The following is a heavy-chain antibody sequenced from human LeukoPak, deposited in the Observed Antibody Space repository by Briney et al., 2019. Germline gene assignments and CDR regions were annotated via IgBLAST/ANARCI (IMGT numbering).Heavy chain of an antibody. V-gene: IGHV4-4*07. Sequence: SETLSLTCTVSGDSIRSYSWSWIRQPAGKGLEWIGRIYTSGSTNYNPSLKSRVTMSVDTSKNLFSLKLNSVTAADTAMYYCARHLMTTSWSSDYWGQGTLVTVSS. J-gene: IGHJ4*02. CDR2: IYTSGST. CDR3: ARHLMTTSWSSDY. D-gene: IGHD2-2*01. CDR1: GDSIRSYS.